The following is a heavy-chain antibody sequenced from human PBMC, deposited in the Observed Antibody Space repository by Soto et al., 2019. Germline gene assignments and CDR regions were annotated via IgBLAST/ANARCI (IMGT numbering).Heavy chain of an antibody. J-gene: IGHJ6*03. CDR2: IKQDGSEK. V-gene: IGHV3-7*01. Sequence: EVQLVESGGGLVQPGGSLRLSCSASGFPFSHYWMTWVRQAPGKGLEWVANIKQDGSEKYYVDSMKGRFTISRDNAKNSLYLQLNSLRAEDTGVYYCARGHYYALGTYFPVNYMDVWGKGTTVTVSS. CDR1: GFPFSHYW. D-gene: IGHD3-10*01. CDR3: ARGHYYALGTYFPVNYMDV.